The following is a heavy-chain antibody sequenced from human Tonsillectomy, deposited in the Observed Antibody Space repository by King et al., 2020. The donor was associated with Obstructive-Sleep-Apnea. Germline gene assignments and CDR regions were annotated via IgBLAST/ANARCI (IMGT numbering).Heavy chain of an antibody. CDR3: ARMRGYSLGWFDS. D-gene: IGHD5-12*01. J-gene: IGHJ5*01. Sequence: VTLKESGPVLVKPTETLTLTCTVSGFSLSDARMGVTWIRQPPGKALQWLAHVSSNDETSSSTSLKSRLTISKDTSKSQLVLTMTNMEPVDTATYYCARMRGYSLGWFDSWGQGTLVTVSS. V-gene: IGHV2-26*01. CDR2: VSSNDET. CDR1: GFSLSDARMG.